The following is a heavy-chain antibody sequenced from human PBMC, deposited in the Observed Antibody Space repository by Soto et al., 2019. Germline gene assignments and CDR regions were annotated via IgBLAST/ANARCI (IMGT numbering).Heavy chain of an antibody. CDR2: IYYSGST. D-gene: IGHD6-13*01. Sequence: PSETLSLTCTVSGGSISSSSYYWGWIRQPPGKGLEWIGSIYYSGSTYYNPSLKSRVTISVDTSKNQLSLKLSSVTAADTAVYYCARTPPPHRGMAAAGSQQSQGPGEDEYYYYYGMDVWGQGTTVTVSS. CDR3: ARTPPPHRGMAAAGSQQSQGPGEDEYYYYYGMDV. V-gene: IGHV4-39*01. CDR1: GGSISSSSYY. J-gene: IGHJ6*02.